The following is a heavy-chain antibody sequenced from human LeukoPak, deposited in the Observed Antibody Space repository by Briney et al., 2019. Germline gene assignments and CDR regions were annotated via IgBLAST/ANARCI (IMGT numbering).Heavy chain of an antibody. CDR3: ATALGYSYGFDY. J-gene: IGHJ4*02. Sequence: ASVKLSCKVSGYTLTELSMHWVRRAPGKGLEWMGGFDPEDGETIYAQKFQGRVTMTEDTSTDTAYMELSSLRSEDTAVYYCATALGYSYGFDYWGQGTLVTVSS. V-gene: IGHV1-24*01. D-gene: IGHD5-18*01. CDR1: GYTLTELS. CDR2: FDPEDGET.